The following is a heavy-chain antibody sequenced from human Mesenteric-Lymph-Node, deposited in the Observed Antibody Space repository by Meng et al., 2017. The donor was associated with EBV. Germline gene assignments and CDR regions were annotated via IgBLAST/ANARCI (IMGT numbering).Heavy chain of an antibody. CDR3: ASVVEMATY. Sequence: GRLVGSGGGVVQLVRSLGLSCAAPGFTISSNYMTWVRQAPGRGLEWVSLIYSDGSTSYADSVKGRFTISRDNSKNTLYLQMNSLRAEDTAVYYCASVVEMATYWGQGTLVTVSS. D-gene: IGHD5-24*01. CDR2: IYSDGST. V-gene: IGHV3-53*01. CDR1: GFTISSNY. J-gene: IGHJ4*02.